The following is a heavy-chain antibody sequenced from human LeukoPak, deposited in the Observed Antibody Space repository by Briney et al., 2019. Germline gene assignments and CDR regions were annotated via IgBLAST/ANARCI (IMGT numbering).Heavy chain of an antibody. CDR1: GYTFNGYF. D-gene: IGHD4-11*01. CDR2: INPTTGDT. J-gene: IGHJ5*02. Sequence: GASVKVSCKASGYTFNGYFLNWVRQAPGQGLEWMGWINPTTGDTRYSQKFQGRVTLTRDMSISTGYMELRRLKPDDTAVYYCAINYSDWSDPWGQGTLVTVSS. V-gene: IGHV1-2*02. CDR3: AINYSDWSDP.